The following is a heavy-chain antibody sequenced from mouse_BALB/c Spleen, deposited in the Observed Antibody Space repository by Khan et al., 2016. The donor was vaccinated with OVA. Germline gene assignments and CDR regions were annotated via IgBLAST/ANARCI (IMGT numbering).Heavy chain of an antibody. CDR3: ARKNGSDFDY. J-gene: IGHJ2*01. V-gene: IGHV1-20*02. D-gene: IGHD1-1*01. Sequence: VRLQQPGPELVKPGASVKISCKASGYSFTGYFMNWVMQSPGKSLEWIGRINPHIGETLYNQKFKGKATLTVDESSRTVHMELRSLASEDTAVYYCARKNGSDFDYWGQGTTLTVSS. CDR1: GYSFTGYF. CDR2: INPHIGET.